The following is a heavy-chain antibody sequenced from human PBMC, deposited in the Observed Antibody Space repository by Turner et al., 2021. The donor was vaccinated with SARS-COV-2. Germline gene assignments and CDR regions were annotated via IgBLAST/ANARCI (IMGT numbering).Heavy chain of an antibody. V-gene: IGHV3-30*18. D-gene: IGHD3-10*01. CDR1: GFTFSTYG. CDR3: AKQISYYGSGSLYYFDY. Sequence: QVQLVESGGGVVQPGMFLRPSCAASGFTFSTYGMPWVRQAPGKGLEWVAVISYDGSNKYYADSVGGRFTISRDNSKNTLYLQMNSLRAEDTAVYYCAKQISYYGSGSLYYFDYWGQGTLVTVSS. CDR2: ISYDGSNK. J-gene: IGHJ4*02.